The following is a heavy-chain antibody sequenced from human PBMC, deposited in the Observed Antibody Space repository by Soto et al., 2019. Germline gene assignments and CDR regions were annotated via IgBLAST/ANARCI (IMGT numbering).Heavy chain of an antibody. D-gene: IGHD2-15*01. J-gene: IGHJ4*02. Sequence: PSETLSLTCTVSGGSVSNSDYYWGWIRQPPGKGLEWIGSIHYTGSTYYNPSLKSRVTISVDTSKNQFSLKLNSVTAADTAVYYCARPGYCSGATCYSGDYWGQGTLVTVSS. CDR3: ARPGYCSGATCYSGDY. CDR2: IHYTGST. CDR1: GGSVSNSDYY. V-gene: IGHV4-39*01.